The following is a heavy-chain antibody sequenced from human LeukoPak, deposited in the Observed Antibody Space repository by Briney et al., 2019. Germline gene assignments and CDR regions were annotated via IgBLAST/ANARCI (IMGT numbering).Heavy chain of an antibody. Sequence: GGSLRLSCAASGFTFPNYAMSWVRQAPGKGLEWVSTIGVSGGTTYYADSVKGRFTISRDNSRNTLYLQMNSLRAEDTAVYYCAKDGGGLGMDVWGQGTTVTVSS. V-gene: IGHV3-23*01. D-gene: IGHD2-15*01. CDR2: IGVSGGTT. J-gene: IGHJ6*02. CDR1: GFTFPNYA. CDR3: AKDGGGLGMDV.